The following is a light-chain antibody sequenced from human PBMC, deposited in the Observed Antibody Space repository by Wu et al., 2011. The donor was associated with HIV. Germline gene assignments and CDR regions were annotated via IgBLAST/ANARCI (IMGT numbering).Light chain of an antibody. Sequence: EIVLTQSPGTLSLSPGERATLSCRASQSVSSSYLAWYQQKPGQAPRLLIYGASSRATGIPDRFSGSGSGTDFTLTISRLEPEDFAIHFCQQYNNWPPTFGPGTKVDIK. CDR1: QSVSSSY. CDR3: QQYNNWPPT. V-gene: IGKV3-20*01. J-gene: IGKJ3*01. CDR2: GAS.